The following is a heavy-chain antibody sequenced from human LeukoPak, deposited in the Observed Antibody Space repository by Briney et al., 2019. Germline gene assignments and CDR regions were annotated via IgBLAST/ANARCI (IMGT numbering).Heavy chain of an antibody. CDR1: GFTFSSYA. J-gene: IGHJ4*02. CDR2: IWYDGSNK. D-gene: IGHD5-12*01. Sequence: PGGSLRLSCAASGFTFSSYAMSWVRQAPGKGLEWVAVIWYDGSNKYYADSVKGRFTISRDNSKNTLYLQMNSLRAEDTAVYYCARQRVATVRKFDYWGQGTLVTVSS. V-gene: IGHV3-33*08. CDR3: ARQRVATVRKFDY.